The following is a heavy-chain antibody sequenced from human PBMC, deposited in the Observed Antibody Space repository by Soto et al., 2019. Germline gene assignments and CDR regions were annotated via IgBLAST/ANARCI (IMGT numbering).Heavy chain of an antibody. D-gene: IGHD2-2*01. Sequence: EVQLVESGGGLVKPGGSLRLSCAASGFTFSSYSMNWVRQAPGKGLEWVSSISSSSSYIYYADSVKGRFTISRDNAKNSLYLQMNSLRAEDTAVYYCARDDCSSTSCDPGYFDYWGQGTLVTVSS. J-gene: IGHJ4*02. V-gene: IGHV3-21*01. CDR1: GFTFSSYS. CDR3: ARDDCSSTSCDPGYFDY. CDR2: ISSSSSYI.